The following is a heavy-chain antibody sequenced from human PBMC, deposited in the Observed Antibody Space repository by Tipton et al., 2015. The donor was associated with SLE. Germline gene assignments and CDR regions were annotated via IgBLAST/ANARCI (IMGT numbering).Heavy chain of an antibody. V-gene: IGHV3-11*04. CDR3: ARHYYGSGSHWDFYYYYGLDV. Sequence: GSLRLSCAASGFTLNDFHFSWIRQAPGKGLEWVSYMSSDGSTMYYADPVKGRFTMSRDNARNSLFLQLSSLRADDTAVYYCARHYYGSGSHWDFYYYYGLDVWGRGTTVTVSS. CDR2: MSSDGSTM. J-gene: IGHJ6*02. CDR1: GFTLNDFH. D-gene: IGHD3-10*01.